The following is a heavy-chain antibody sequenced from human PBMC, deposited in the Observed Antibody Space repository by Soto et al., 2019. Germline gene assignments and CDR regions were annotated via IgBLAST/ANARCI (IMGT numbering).Heavy chain of an antibody. J-gene: IGHJ1*01. CDR1: GYIFTSYG. D-gene: IGHD6-13*01. V-gene: IGHV1-18*01. CDR2: ISGYNGNT. CDR3: ARERDESSCDSREHNQH. Sequence: SVMVSSKAPGYIFTSYGLHWVRQAPGQGLEWMGWISGYNGNTNYAQKLQGRVTMTTDTFTSTAYMELRSLRSDDTAAYYCARERDESSCDSREHNQHRAQGSPVRVSA.